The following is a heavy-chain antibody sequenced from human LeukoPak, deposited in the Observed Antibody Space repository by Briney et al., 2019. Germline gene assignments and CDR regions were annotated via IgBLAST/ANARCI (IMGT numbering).Heavy chain of an antibody. J-gene: IGHJ6*04. Sequence: GESLKISCKGSGYSFTTYWIGWVRQMPGKGLEWMGIIYPGDSDTRYSPSFQGQVTISADKSISTAYLQWSSLKASDTAMYYCARTAPHILTGGYLYGMDVWGKGSTVTVSS. V-gene: IGHV5-51*01. CDR3: ARTAPHILTGGYLYGMDV. D-gene: IGHD3-9*01. CDR1: GYSFTTYW. CDR2: IYPGDSDT.